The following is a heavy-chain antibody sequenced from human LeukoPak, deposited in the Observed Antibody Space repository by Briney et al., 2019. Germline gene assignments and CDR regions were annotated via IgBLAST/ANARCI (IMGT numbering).Heavy chain of an antibody. V-gene: IGHV3-23*01. Sequence: PGGSLRLSCAASGFTFSSYAMSWVRQAPGKGLEWVSAISGSGTNTYYADSVKGRFTISRDNSKNSLYLQMNSLRAEDTAVYYCAKGIVAVISGNAFDIWGQGTMVTVSS. J-gene: IGHJ3*02. D-gene: IGHD3-22*01. CDR1: GFTFSSYA. CDR2: ISGSGTNT. CDR3: AKGIVAVISGNAFDI.